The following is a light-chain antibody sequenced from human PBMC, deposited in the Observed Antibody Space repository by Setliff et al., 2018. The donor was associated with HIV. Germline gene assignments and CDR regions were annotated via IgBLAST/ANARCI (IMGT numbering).Light chain of an antibody. CDR3: SSYTSSSTEV. Sequence: QSVLAQPASVSGSPGQSITISCTGTSSDVGGYNYVSWYQQHPGKAPKLMIYDVSKRPSGVSNRFSGSKSGNTASLTISGLQAEDEADYYCSSYTSSSTEVFGGGTKVTVL. CDR1: SSDVGGYNY. CDR2: DVS. V-gene: IGLV2-14*01. J-gene: IGLJ2*01.